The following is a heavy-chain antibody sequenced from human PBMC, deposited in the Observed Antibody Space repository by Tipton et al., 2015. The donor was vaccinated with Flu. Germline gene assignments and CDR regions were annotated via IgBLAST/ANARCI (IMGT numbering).Heavy chain of an antibody. CDR1: GGSISGYY. D-gene: IGHD1-14*01. CDR2: IYYSGST. V-gene: IGHV4-59*01. Sequence: TLSLTCTVSGGSISGYYWTWLRQPPGKGLQWIGYIYYSGSTNYNPSLKSRVTISVDTSKNQFSLKLSSVTAADTAVYYCATEYRGVGNRYYFDYWGHGTLVTVSS. CDR3: ATEYRGVGNRYYFDY. J-gene: IGHJ4*01.